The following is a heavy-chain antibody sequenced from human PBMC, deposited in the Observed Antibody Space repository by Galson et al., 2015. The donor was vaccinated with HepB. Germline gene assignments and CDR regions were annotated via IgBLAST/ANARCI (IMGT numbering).Heavy chain of an antibody. CDR3: AYGVDV. CDR2: TYYRSRWYN. CDR1: GDSVSSNSAV. Sequence: CAISGDSVSSNSAVWNWIRQSPSRGLEWLGRTYYRSRWYNDYAVSVESRISINADTFKNQVSLQLNSVTPDDTAVYYCAYGVDVWGQGTRVTVS. V-gene: IGHV6-1*01. J-gene: IGHJ6*02.